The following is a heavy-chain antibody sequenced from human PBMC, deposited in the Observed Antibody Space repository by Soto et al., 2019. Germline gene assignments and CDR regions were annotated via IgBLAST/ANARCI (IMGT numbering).Heavy chain of an antibody. V-gene: IGHV3-15*07. CDR3: VTSRRGDLTN. Sequence: GGSLRLSCVASGFRFSNAWMDWVRQAPGKGLEWAGRIKRKADGETTDYAAPVKGRFTISRDDTKNTLYLQMNSLRADDTGLYYCVTSRRGDLTNWGQGTPVTVSS. D-gene: IGHD3-16*01. CDR2: IKRKADGETT. J-gene: IGHJ4*02. CDR1: GFRFSNAW.